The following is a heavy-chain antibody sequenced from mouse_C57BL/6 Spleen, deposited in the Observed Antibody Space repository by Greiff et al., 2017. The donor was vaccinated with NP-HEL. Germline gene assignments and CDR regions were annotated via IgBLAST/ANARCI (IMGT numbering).Heavy chain of an antibody. CDR1: GFTFSSYG. Sequence: EVQLVESGGDLVKPGGSLKLSCAASGFTFSSYGMSWVRQTPDKRLEWVATISSGGSYTYYPDSVKGRFTISRDNAKNTLYLQMSSLKSEDTAMYYCARRDSNYGWYFDVWGTGTTVTVSS. J-gene: IGHJ1*03. CDR2: ISSGGSYT. D-gene: IGHD2-5*01. CDR3: ARRDSNYGWYFDV. V-gene: IGHV5-6*01.